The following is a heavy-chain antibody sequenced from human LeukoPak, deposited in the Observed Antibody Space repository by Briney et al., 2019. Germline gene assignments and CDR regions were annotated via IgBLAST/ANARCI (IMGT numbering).Heavy chain of an antibody. CDR2: INPNSGGT. D-gene: IGHD1-26*01. CDR3: ARTPTVGAIPFDY. Sequence: ASVKVSCKASGYTFTGYYTHWVRQAPGQGLEWMGWINPNSGGTNYAQKFQGRVTMTRDTSISTAYMELSRLRSDDTAVYYCARTPTVGAIPFDYWGQGTLVTVSS. CDR1: GYTFTGYY. J-gene: IGHJ4*02. V-gene: IGHV1-2*02.